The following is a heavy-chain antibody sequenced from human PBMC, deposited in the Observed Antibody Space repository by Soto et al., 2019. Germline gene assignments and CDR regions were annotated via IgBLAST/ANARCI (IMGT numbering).Heavy chain of an antibody. CDR2: IYPGDSDT. CDR1: CYSFVSYW. V-gene: IGHV5-51*01. D-gene: IGHD5-18*01. CDR3: PKTNGYNFEY. J-gene: IGHJ4*02. Sequence: PGESLKISCNGSCYSFVSYWMAWVLHMPGRGLEWMGSIYPGDSDTTYSPSVQGQVTISADKCSTTVCLQLNTLKASDTAMYYCPKTNGYNFEYWGQGTQVTVSS.